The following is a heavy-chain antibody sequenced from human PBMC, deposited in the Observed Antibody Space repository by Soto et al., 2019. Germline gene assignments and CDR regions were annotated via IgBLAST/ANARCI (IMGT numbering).Heavy chain of an antibody. Sequence: QVQLVESGVGVVQPGRSLRLSCTASGFTFSSCIMHWVRQAPGKGLEWVALASFDQTYKSYTDSVKGRFTISRDDSRNTVYLQMNSLRPEDTAIYYCAREMRPSPFDYWGQGTLVTVSS. J-gene: IGHJ4*02. CDR3: AREMRPSPFDY. CDR2: ASFDQTYK. V-gene: IGHV3-30-3*01. CDR1: GFTFSSCI.